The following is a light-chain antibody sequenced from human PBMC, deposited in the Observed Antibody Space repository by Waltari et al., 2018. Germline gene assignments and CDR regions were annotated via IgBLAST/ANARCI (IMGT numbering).Light chain of an antibody. V-gene: IGLV2-23*02. CDR3: CSYTGSSWV. CDR2: EVS. Sequence: QSALTQPASVSGSPGQSITISCTGTSSDGGSYNLVSWYQQHPGKAPNLMIYEVSKRPSGVSGRFSASKSGNTASLTISGLQAEDEADYYCCSYTGSSWVFGGGTKLTVL. J-gene: IGLJ3*02. CDR1: SSDGGSYNL.